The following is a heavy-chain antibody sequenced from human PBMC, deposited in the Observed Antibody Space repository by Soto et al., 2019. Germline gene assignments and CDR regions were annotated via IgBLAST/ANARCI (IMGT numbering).Heavy chain of an antibody. J-gene: IGHJ6*01. CDR1: GFTFSSYG. Sequence: QVQLVESGGGVVQPGRSLRLSCAASGFTFSSYGMHWVRQAPGKGLEWVAVISYDGSNKYYADSVKGRFTISRDNSKNTLYLQMNSLRAEDTAVYYCAKVPLTTVVTSSFYYYYGMDVW. V-gene: IGHV3-30*18. CDR2: ISYDGSNK. D-gene: IGHD4-17*01. CDR3: AKVPLTTVVTSSFYYYYGMDV.